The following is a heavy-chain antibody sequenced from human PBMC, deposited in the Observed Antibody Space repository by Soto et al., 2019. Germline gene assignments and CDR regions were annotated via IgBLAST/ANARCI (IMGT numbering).Heavy chain of an antibody. V-gene: IGHV2-5*02. CDR1: GFSLTTSGVG. CDR2: IFWDDEK. J-gene: IGHJ4*02. D-gene: IGHD3-10*01. Sequence: QITLKESGPTLVKPTQTLTLTCTFSGFSLTTSGVGVGGIRQPPGKALEWLALIFWDDEKRYSPSPKSRLSISKDTSKKQVVLPTTTTYPADAATYYCAKSGGGGGPFDFWGQGTLVTVSS. CDR3: AKSGGGGGPFDF.